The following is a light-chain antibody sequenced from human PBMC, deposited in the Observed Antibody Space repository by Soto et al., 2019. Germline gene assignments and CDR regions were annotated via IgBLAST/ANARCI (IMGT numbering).Light chain of an antibody. CDR1: QSVGRDY. CDR3: QQYGSSPYT. Sequence: EIVLTQSPGTLSLSPWESVTLSFRASQSVGRDYLAWFQHKPGQAPRIFMYGASNRATGIPDRFSGTGSGTDFTLTISRLEPEDFAVYYCQQYGSSPYTFGLGTKVDI. J-gene: IGKJ2*01. V-gene: IGKV3-20*01. CDR2: GAS.